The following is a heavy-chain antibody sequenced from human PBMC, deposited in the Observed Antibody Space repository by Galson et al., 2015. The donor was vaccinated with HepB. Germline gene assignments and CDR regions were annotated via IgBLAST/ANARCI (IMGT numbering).Heavy chain of an antibody. CDR3: ARFIQQLCDY. Sequence: SVKVSCKASGYSFSNYGISWVRQAPGQGLEWMERISPYNGKTDYAQNFQGRVTMTTDTSTTTAYMELRSLRSDDTAVYYCARFIQQLCDYWSQGTLVTVSS. J-gene: IGHJ4*02. V-gene: IGHV1-18*01. CDR1: GYSFSNYG. D-gene: IGHD6-13*01. CDR2: ISPYNGKT.